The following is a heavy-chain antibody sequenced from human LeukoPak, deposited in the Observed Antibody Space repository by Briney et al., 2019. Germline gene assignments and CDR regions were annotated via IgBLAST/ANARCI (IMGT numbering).Heavy chain of an antibody. CDR2: INHSGST. D-gene: IGHD3-10*01. J-gene: IGHJ4*02. CDR3: ARLMVRGVIITTRDY. Sequence: TSSETLSHTCAVYGGSFSGYYWSWIRQPPGKGLEWIGEINHSGSTNYNPSLKSRVTISVDTSKNQFSLKLSSVTAADTAVYYCARLMVRGVIITTRDYWGQGTLVTVSS. CDR1: GGSFSGYY. V-gene: IGHV4-34*01.